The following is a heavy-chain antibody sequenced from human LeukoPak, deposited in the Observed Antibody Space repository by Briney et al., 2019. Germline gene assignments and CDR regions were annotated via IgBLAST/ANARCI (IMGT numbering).Heavy chain of an antibody. CDR3: AREAYCSGGSCYDWFDP. Sequence: ASVKVSCKASGYTFTSYYMHWVRQAPGQGLEWMGIINPSGGSTSYAQKFQGGVTMTRDTSTSTVYMELSSLRSEDTAVYYCAREAYCSGGSCYDWFDPWGQGTLVTVSS. J-gene: IGHJ5*02. V-gene: IGHV1-46*01. CDR2: INPSGGST. D-gene: IGHD2-15*01. CDR1: GYTFTSYY.